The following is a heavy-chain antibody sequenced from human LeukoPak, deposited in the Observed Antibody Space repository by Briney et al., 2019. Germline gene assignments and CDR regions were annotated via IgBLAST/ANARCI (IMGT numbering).Heavy chain of an antibody. CDR1: GGSISSGSYY. CDR3: ARTTEGGYSYGYFYYYYMDV. J-gene: IGHJ6*03. D-gene: IGHD5-18*01. Sequence: SETLSLTCTVSGGSISSGSYYWSWIRQPAGKGLEWIGRIYTSGSTNYNPSLKSRVTISVDTSKNQFSLKLSSVTAADTAVYYCARTTEGGYSYGYFYYYYMDVWGKGTTVTISS. V-gene: IGHV4-61*02. CDR2: IYTSGST.